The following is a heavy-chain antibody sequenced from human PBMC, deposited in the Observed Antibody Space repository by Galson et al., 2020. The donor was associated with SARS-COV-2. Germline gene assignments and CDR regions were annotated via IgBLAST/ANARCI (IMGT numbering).Heavy chain of an antibody. CDR3: VPIPSVLGFGS. D-gene: IGHD2-2*01. Sequence: GGSLRLSCAASGFTFSSYAMSWVRQAPGKGLEWVSAISGGVIGTYYADSVKGRFTISRDNSKNTLYLQMNSLRAEDTALYYCVPIPSVLGFGSWGQGTLVTVSS. CDR1: GFTFSSYA. J-gene: IGHJ4*02. CDR2: ISGGVIGT. V-gene: IGHV3-23*01.